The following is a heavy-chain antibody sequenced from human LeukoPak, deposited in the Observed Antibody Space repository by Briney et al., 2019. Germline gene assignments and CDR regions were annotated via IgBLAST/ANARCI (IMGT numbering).Heavy chain of an antibody. J-gene: IGHJ6*03. V-gene: IGHV3-30*02. CDR2: IRYTARDK. CDR1: GFTFSYYG. Sequence: PGGSLRLSCAASGFTFSYYGMHWVRQAPGKGLEWVAFIRYTARDKYYADSVKGRFTISRDNSKNTLYLQMNSLRSEDTAVYYCARAPRGPYYDILTGYYRNYYYYYMDVWGKGTTVTVSS. D-gene: IGHD3-9*01. CDR3: ARAPRGPYYDILTGYYRNYYYYYMDV.